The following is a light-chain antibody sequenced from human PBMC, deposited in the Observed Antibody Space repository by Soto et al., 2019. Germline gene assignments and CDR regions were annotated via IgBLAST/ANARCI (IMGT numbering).Light chain of an antibody. V-gene: IGLV1-44*01. Sequence: QSVLTQPPSASGTPGQRVTVSCSGRNSNIGSNTVTWYQQLPGTAPKLLFYSNNHRTSGVPDRFSGSKSGTSASLAISGLQSEEQADYDCATWDDSLHGHVFGTGTKLTVL. CDR3: ATWDDSLHGHV. CDR1: NSNIGSNT. J-gene: IGLJ1*01. CDR2: SNN.